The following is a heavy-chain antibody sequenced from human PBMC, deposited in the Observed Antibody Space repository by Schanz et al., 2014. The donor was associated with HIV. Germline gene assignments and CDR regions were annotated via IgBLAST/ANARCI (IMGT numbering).Heavy chain of an antibody. Sequence: VQVLESGGDLVQPGGSLRLSCAASGLTLSSYGMSWVRQAPGKGLEWVSSISGGSGSTFYADSVKGRFTISRVNSKNTLYLQMNSLRAEDTAVYYCAKGQRGVVRGDIDYWGQGTLVTVSS. J-gene: IGHJ4*02. V-gene: IGHV3-23*01. CDR1: GLTLSSYG. CDR3: AKGQRGVVRGDIDY. CDR2: ISGGSGST. D-gene: IGHD3-10*01.